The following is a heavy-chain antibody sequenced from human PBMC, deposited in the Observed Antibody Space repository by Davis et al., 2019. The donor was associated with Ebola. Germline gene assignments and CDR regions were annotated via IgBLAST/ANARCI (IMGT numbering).Heavy chain of an antibody. V-gene: IGHV3-23*01. J-gene: IGHJ5*02. CDR2: ISGSGGST. CDR3: ARDRSRLYATVTTMVGWFDP. CDR1: GFTFNNFG. Sequence: GGSLRLSCAASGFTFNNFGMSWVRQAPGKGLEWVLGISGSGGSTYYADSVEGRFTISRDNSKNTLYLQMNSLRAEDTAVYYCARDRSRLYATVTTMVGWFDPWGQGTLVTVSS. D-gene: IGHD4-11*01.